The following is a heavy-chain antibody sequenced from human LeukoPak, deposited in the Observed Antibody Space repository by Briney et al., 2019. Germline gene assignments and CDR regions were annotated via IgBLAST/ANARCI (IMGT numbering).Heavy chain of an antibody. J-gene: IGHJ4*02. Sequence: GGSLRLSCAASGFTFSGYAMVWVRQTPGRGLEWISAITGSGGYTYYTDSVKGRFTISRDNSKNTLYLQMNSLRAEDTAVYYCARVLESDYWGQGTLVTVSS. V-gene: IGHV3-23*01. D-gene: IGHD3-3*02. CDR2: ITGSGGYT. CDR1: GFTFSGYA. CDR3: ARVLESDY.